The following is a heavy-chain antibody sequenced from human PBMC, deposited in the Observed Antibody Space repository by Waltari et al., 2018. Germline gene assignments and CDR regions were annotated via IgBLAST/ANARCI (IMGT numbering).Heavy chain of an antibody. J-gene: IGHJ6*02. D-gene: IGHD6-13*01. CDR2: IYYSGST. V-gene: IGHV4-39*07. CDR1: GGPISSSSYY. Sequence: QLQLQESGPGLVKPSETLSLTCTVSGGPISSSSYYWGWIRQPPGKGLEWIGSIYYSGSTYYNPSLKSRVTISVDTSKNQFSLKLSSVTAADTAVYYCARGKGVAAYGMDVWGQGTTVTVSS. CDR3: ARGKGVAAYGMDV.